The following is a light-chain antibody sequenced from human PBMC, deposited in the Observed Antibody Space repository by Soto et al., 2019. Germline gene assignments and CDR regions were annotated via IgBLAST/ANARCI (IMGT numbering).Light chain of an antibody. J-gene: IGKJ2*01. CDR1: QDISNY. CDR3: QQYDNLPPYT. CDR2: DAS. V-gene: IGKV1-33*01. Sequence: DIQMTQSPSSLSASVGDRVTITCHASQDISNYLNWYQQKPRKAPKLLIYDASNLETGVPSRFSGSGSGTDFTFTIRSLQPEDIATYYCQQYDNLPPYTFGQGTKLEIK.